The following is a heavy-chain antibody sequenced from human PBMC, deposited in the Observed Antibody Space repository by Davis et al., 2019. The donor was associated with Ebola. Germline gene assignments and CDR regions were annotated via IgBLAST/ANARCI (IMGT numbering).Heavy chain of an antibody. V-gene: IGHV4-34*01. D-gene: IGHD6-13*01. CDR3: ARGYSSSWLVYYYYGMDV. Sequence: ESLKISCAVYGVSFSGYYWSWIRQPPGKGLEWIGEINHSGSTNYNPSLKSRVTISVDTSKKQFSLKLSSVTAADTAVYYCARGYSSSWLVYYYYGMDVWGQGTTVTVSS. J-gene: IGHJ6*02. CDR2: INHSGST. CDR1: GVSFSGYY.